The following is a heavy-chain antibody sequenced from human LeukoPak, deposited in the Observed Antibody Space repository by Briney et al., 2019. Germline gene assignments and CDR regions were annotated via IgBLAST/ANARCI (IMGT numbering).Heavy chain of an antibody. CDR1: VYTLTELS. V-gene: IGHV1-24*01. CDR2: FYPEDGET. CDR3: ATGSDTGTSFGLAAFDY. Sequence: ASVKVSCKVSVYTLTELSMHWVRQAPGKGLEWMGGFYPEDGETIYAQKFQGRVTMTEDTSTGTAYMELSSLRSEDTAVYYCATGSDTGTSFGLAAFDYWGQGTLVTVSS. J-gene: IGHJ4*02. D-gene: IGHD5-18*01.